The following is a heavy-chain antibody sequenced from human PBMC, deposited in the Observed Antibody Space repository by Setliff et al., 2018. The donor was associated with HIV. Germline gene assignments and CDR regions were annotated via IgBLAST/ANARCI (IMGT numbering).Heavy chain of an antibody. Sequence: GESLTISCSASRLTLSSNYMTWVRQSPGKGLEWVSTIYPGGSTYYADSIKGRFTISRENAKNTVYLQMHSLRSEDTAVYFCAKLTRLKASFPTDYLDPWGQGILVTVSS. D-gene: IGHD4-17*01. CDR2: IYPGGST. CDR1: RLTLSSNY. CDR3: AKLTRLKASFPTDYLDP. J-gene: IGHJ5*02. V-gene: IGHV3-66*02.